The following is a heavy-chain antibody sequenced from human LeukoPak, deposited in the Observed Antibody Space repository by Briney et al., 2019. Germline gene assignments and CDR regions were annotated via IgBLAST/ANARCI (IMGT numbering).Heavy chain of an antibody. D-gene: IGHD2-15*01. CDR1: GFTFSGYG. CDR2: ISYDGSNK. V-gene: IGHV3-30*18. J-gene: IGHJ3*02. Sequence: GRSLRLSCTASGFTFSGYGMHWVRQAPGKGLEWVAVISYDGSNKYYADSVKGRFTISRDNSKNTLYLQMNSLRAEDTAVYYCAKDRCSGGSCYDSGDGFDIWGQGTMVTVSS. CDR3: AKDRCSGGSCYDSGDGFDI.